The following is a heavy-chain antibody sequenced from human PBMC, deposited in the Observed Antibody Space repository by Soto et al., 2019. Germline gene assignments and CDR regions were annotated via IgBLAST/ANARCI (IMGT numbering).Heavy chain of an antibody. CDR2: ITANSGST. CDR3: AKAPEWPNRCFDY. D-gene: IGHD3-3*01. V-gene: IGHV3-23*01. J-gene: IGHJ4*02. CDR1: GFTFSSYA. Sequence: GGSLRLSCAVSGFTFSSYAMVWVRQAPGKGLEWVSTITANSGSTAYGDSVKGRFTISRDNSKSTLYLQMNSLRVEDTAAYYCAKAPEWPNRCFDYWGQGTLVTVSS.